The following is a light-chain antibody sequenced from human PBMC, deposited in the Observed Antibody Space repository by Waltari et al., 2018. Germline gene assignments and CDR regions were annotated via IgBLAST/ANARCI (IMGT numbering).Light chain of an antibody. J-gene: IGKJ1*01. Sequence: EIVLTQSPATLSVSPGERATLSCRASQSISVDLAWYQHKRGLPPRLLIYDASNRATGIPARFSGSGSGTDFTLTISNLEPEDFAIYFCQQRSKWPRTFGQGTKVEIK. CDR3: QQRSKWPRT. V-gene: IGKV3-11*01. CDR2: DAS. CDR1: QSISVD.